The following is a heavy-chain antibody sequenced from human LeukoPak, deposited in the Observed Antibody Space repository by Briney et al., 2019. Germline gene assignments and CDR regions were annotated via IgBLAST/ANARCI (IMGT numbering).Heavy chain of an antibody. CDR1: GDSISRTSYY. V-gene: IGHV4-39*01. D-gene: IGHD6-19*01. CDR2: IYYRGST. CDR3: ARPNIAVAGPHYYYGMDV. Sequence: PSETLSLTCTVSGDSISRTSYYWGWIRQPPGKGLEWIGSIYYRGSTYYNPSLRSRVTISVDTPKNKFSLKLSSVTAADTAVYYCARPNIAVAGPHYYYGMDVWGPGTTVTVSS. J-gene: IGHJ6*02.